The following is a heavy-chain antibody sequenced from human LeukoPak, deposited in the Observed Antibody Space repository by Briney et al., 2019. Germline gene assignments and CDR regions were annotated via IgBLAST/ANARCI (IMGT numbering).Heavy chain of an antibody. D-gene: IGHD4-23*01. CDR1: GYTFTSYG. CDR2: ISAYNGNT. J-gene: IGHJ3*02. CDR3: ARDMSHQVFGGVRAFDI. V-gene: IGHV1-18*01. Sequence: GASVKVSCKASGYTFTSYGISWVRQAPGQGLEWMGWISAYNGNTNYAQKLQGRVTMTTDTSTSTAYMELRSLRSDDTAVYYCARDMSHQVFGGVRAFDIWGQGTMVTVSS.